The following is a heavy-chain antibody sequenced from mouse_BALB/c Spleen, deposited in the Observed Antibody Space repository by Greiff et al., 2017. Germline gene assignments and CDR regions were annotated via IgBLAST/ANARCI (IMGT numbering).Heavy chain of an antibody. CDR3: ASLITTATGYAMDY. V-gene: IGHV3-6*02. CDR2: ISYDGSN. CDR1: GYSITSGYY. D-gene: IGHD1-2*01. J-gene: IGHJ4*01. Sequence: EVQLQESGPGLVKPSQSLSLTCSVTGYSITSGYYWNWIRQFPGNKLEWMGYISYDGSNNYNPSLKNRISITRDTSKNQFFLKLNSVTTEDTATYYCASLITTATGYAMDYWGQGTSVTVAS.